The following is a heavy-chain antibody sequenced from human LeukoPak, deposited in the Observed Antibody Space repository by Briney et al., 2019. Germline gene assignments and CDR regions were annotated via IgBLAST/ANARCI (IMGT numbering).Heavy chain of an antibody. Sequence: SETLSLTCAVYGGSFSGYYWSWIRQPPGKGLEWIGEINHSGSTNYNPSLKSRVTISVDTSKNQFSLKLSSVTAADTAVYYCARVGYDILTGSWGQGTLVTVSS. V-gene: IGHV4-34*01. CDR3: ARVGYDILTGS. CDR2: INHSGST. D-gene: IGHD3-9*01. J-gene: IGHJ5*02. CDR1: GGSFSGYY.